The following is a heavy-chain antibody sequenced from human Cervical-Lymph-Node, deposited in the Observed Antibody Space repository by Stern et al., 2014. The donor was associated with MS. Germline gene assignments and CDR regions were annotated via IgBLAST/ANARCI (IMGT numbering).Heavy chain of an antibody. CDR1: GGSISSDNYY. D-gene: IGHD2-2*01. V-gene: IGHV4-31*03. J-gene: IGHJ6*02. CDR3: AIDHFTTSLDV. Sequence: QVQLQESGPGLVKPSQTLSLTCTVSGGSISSDNYYWTWIRQHPGKGLEWIGHIYYSGTTYYNPSLKSRVSITVDTSQNLFSLRLSSVTAADTAVYYCAIDHFTTSLDVWGHGTTVTVS. CDR2: IYYSGTT.